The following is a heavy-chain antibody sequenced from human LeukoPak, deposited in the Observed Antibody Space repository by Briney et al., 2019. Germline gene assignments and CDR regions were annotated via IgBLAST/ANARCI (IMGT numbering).Heavy chain of an antibody. CDR3: AREEAFQLEASLDQ. Sequence: GRSLRLSCAAAGFTFGDFGMHWVRQAPGRGLEWVALIWKDGSDEFYADSVKGRFTISRDNSRNTLSLQMNSLRGEDTAVYYCAREEAFQLEASLDQWGQGTLVTVSS. CDR2: IWKDGSDE. CDR1: GFTFGDFG. D-gene: IGHD3-3*01. V-gene: IGHV3-33*01. J-gene: IGHJ4*02.